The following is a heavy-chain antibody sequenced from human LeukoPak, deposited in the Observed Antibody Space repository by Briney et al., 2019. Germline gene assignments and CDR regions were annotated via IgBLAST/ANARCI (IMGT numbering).Heavy chain of an antibody. Sequence: PGGSLRLSCVVSGFTFSDYDMHWVRQAPGKGPEWVAAIWYDGSNKYCADSVKGRFTISRDNSKDTLLLQMDSLRVDDTAVYYCARPRKMFRGVIFPFVLWGKGKRVTVSS. CDR3: ARPRKMFRGVIFPFVL. CDR2: IWYDGSNK. CDR1: GFTFSDYD. D-gene: IGHD3-10*01. J-gene: IGHJ3*01. V-gene: IGHV3-33*03.